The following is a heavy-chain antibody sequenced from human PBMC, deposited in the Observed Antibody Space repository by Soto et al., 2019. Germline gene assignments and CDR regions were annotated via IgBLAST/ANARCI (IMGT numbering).Heavy chain of an antibody. Sequence: SETLSLTCAVYGGSFSGYYWSWIRQPPGKGLEWIGEINHSGSTNYNPSLKSRVTISVDTSKNQFSLKLSSVTAADTAVYYCARGLRDDSSGDFDYWGQGTLVTVSS. CDR2: INHSGST. V-gene: IGHV4-34*01. CDR1: GGSFSGYY. J-gene: IGHJ4*02. CDR3: ARGLRDDSSGDFDY. D-gene: IGHD3-22*01.